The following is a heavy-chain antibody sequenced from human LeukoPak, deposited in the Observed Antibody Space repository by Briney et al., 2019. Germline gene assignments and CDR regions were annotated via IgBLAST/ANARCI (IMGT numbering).Heavy chain of an antibody. J-gene: IGHJ3*02. CDR3: AKSNGYGLVDI. CDR1: GGSISSYY. CDR2: IYTTGNT. Sequence: PSETLSLTCTVSGGSISSYYWSWIRQPAGTGLECIGPIYTTGNTNYNPSLKSRVTMSVDTSKNQFSPKLRSVTAADTAVYYCAKSNGYGLVDIWGQGTMVTVSS. D-gene: IGHD3-10*01. V-gene: IGHV4-4*07.